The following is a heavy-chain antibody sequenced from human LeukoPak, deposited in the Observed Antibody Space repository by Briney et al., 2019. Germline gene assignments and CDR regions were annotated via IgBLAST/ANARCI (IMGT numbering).Heavy chain of an antibody. V-gene: IGHV4-59*11. J-gene: IGHJ4*02. CDR2: IYDSGST. CDR3: ARGYSSSSVLAN. Sequence: SETLSLTCTVSGGSISSHYWSWIRQPPGKGLEWIGYIYDSGSTNFNPSLKSRVTISVDTSKNQFSLKLSSVTAADTAVYYCARGYSSSSVLANWGQGTLVTVSS. CDR1: GGSISSHY. D-gene: IGHD6-6*01.